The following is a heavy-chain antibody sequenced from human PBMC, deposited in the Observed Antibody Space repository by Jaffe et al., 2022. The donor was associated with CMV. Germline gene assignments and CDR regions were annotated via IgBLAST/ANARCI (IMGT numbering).Heavy chain of an antibody. V-gene: IGHV3-74*01. D-gene: IGHD4-17*01. CDR1: GFTFSSYW. CDR2: INSDGSST. CDR3: ARDHGDYPLLGYYGMDV. J-gene: IGHJ6*02. Sequence: EVQLVESGGGLVQPGGSLRLSCAASGFTFSSYWMHWVRQAPGKGLVWVSRINSDGSSTSYADSVKGRFTISRDNAKNTLYLQMNSLRAEDTAVYYCARDHGDYPLLGYYGMDVWGQGTTVTVSS.